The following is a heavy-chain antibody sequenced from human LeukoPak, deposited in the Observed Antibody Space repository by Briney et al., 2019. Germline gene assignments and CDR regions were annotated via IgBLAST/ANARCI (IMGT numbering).Heavy chain of an antibody. Sequence: ASVKVSCKASGYTFTGYYMHWVRQAPGQGLEWMGWINPNSGGTNYAQKFQGRVTMTRDTSISTAYMELSRLRSDDTAVYYCARTVRFLEWLLPTEDWFDPWGQGTLVTVSS. D-gene: IGHD3-3*01. J-gene: IGHJ5*02. CDR1: GYTFTGYY. V-gene: IGHV1-2*02. CDR3: ARTVRFLEWLLPTEDWFDP. CDR2: INPNSGGT.